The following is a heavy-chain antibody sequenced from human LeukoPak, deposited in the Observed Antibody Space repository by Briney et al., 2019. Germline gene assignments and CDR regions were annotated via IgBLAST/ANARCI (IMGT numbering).Heavy chain of an antibody. CDR3: ARAVFDCSGGSCYRDPTYNWFDP. Sequence: SETLSLTCTVSGGSISSSSYYWGWIRQPPGKGLEWIGSIYYSGSTYYNPSLKSRVTRFVDTSKNQFSLKLSSVTAADTAVYYCARAVFDCSGGSCYRDPTYNWFDPWGQGTLVTVSS. CDR2: IYYSGST. J-gene: IGHJ5*02. D-gene: IGHD2-15*01. CDR1: GGSISSSSYY. V-gene: IGHV4-39*07.